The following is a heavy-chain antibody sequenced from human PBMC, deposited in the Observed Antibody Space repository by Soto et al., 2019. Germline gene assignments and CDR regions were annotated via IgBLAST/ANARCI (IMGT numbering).Heavy chain of an antibody. CDR3: AKAGVLGAVPFNY. V-gene: IGHV4-30-2*01. CDR1: GGSISSGGYS. D-gene: IGHD1-26*01. Sequence: QLQLQESGSGLVKPSQTLSLTCAVSGGSISSGGYSWSWIRQPPGKGLEWIGYIYHSGSTYYNPSLTRRATISVDRSKTQSSLKRSSVTAAATPVFYWAKAGVLGAVPFNYWGQGTLVTVPS. J-gene: IGHJ4*02. CDR2: IYHSGST.